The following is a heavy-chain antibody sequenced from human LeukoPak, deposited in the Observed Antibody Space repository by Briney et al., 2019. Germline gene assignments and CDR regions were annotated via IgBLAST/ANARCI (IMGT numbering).Heavy chain of an antibody. CDR3: ASERWSRRSYFDY. CDR2: IFHSGTT. D-gene: IGHD5-24*01. Sequence: SETLSLTCSVSGDSVSNSHYYWAWIRQPPGKGLEWIGTIFHSGTTYYSPSLTGRVAISVDTSMTQFSLRLGSVTAADTAVYYCASERWSRRSYFDYWGQGILVTVSS. J-gene: IGHJ4*02. V-gene: IGHV4-39*07. CDR1: GDSVSNSHYY.